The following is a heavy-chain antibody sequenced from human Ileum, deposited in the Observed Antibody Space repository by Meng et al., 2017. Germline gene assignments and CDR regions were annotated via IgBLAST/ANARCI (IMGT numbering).Heavy chain of an antibody. CDR1: GFSLATSGVS. Sequence: QITLKETGPARVKAAQTRTLTCNFSGFSLATSGVSVAWIRQPPGEALEWLALIYWDDDKRYSPSLKNRLAITKDTSKNQVVLTMTNMDPMDTGTYYCAHSPQGYFDYWGPGTLVTVSS. CDR3: AHSPQGYFDY. CDR2: IYWDDDK. J-gene: IGHJ4*02. V-gene: IGHV2-5*02.